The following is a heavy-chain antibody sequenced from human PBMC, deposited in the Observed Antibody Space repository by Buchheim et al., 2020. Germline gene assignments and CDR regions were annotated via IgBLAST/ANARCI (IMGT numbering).Heavy chain of an antibody. J-gene: IGHJ4*02. Sequence: QVQLVESGGGVVQPGRSLRLSCAASGFTFSSYGMHWVRQAPGKGLEWVAVIWYDGSNKYYADSVKGRFTISRDNSKNTLYLQMNRLRAEDTDVYYCARDGGPRYSLTDYWGQGTL. D-gene: IGHD1-1*01. CDR1: GFTFSSYG. V-gene: IGHV3-33*01. CDR2: IWYDGSNK. CDR3: ARDGGPRYSLTDY.